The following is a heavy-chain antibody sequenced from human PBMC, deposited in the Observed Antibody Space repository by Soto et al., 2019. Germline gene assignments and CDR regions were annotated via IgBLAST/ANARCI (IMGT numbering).Heavy chain of an antibody. Sequence: QVQLVQSGAEVKKPGSSVKVSCKASGGTFSSYAISWVRQAPGQGLEWMGGIIPIFGTANYAQKFQGRVTITADESTRTAYMKLSSLRSEDTDVYYCARGTFCISTSCYYYYGMDVWGQGTTVTVSS. CDR3: ARGTFCISTSCYYYYGMDV. CDR2: IIPIFGTA. V-gene: IGHV1-69*12. CDR1: GGTFSSYA. J-gene: IGHJ6*02. D-gene: IGHD2-2*01.